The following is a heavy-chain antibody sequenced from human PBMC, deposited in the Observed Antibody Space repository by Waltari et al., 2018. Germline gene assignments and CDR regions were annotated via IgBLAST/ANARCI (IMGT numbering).Heavy chain of an antibody. J-gene: IGHJ4*02. CDR1: GFRLRRYW. CDR2: INIDGGIT. CDR3: VRDLAGAYEI. Sequence: EVQVVEPGGGLIRRGGSRGPSCYDSGFRLRRYWVHWVRQVPGKGPVWVSRINIDGGITNYADSVRGRFTISRDNAKSTLYLQMNSLRDEDTAIYYCVRDLAGAYEIWGQGTLVTVSS. V-gene: IGHV3-74*01. D-gene: IGHD4-17*01.